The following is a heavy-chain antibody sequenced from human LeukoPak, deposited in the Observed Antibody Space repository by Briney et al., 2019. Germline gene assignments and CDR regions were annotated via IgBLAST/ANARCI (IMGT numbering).Heavy chain of an antibody. CDR2: IYYSGTT. CDR1: GASINNYY. CDR3: ARLGGGYSYGYYLDY. J-gene: IGHJ4*02. D-gene: IGHD5-18*01. V-gene: IGHV4-59*08. Sequence: QPSETLSLTCTVSGASINNYYWSWIRQPPGKGLEYIGFIYYSGTTNYNPSLKSRVTISVDTSKNQFSLKLSSVTAADTAVYYCARLGGGYSYGYYLDYWGQGTLVTVSS.